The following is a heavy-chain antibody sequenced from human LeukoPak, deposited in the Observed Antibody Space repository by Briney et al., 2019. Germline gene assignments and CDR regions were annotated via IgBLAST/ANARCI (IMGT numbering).Heavy chain of an antibody. Sequence: GGSLRLSCAASGFTVSSNYMSWVRQAPGKGLEWVSVIYSGGSTYYADSVKGRFTISRDNSKNTLYLQMNSLRAEDTAVYYCARDAVYYYGSGSYYFIDYWGQGTLVTVSS. CDR1: GFTVSSNY. J-gene: IGHJ4*02. CDR2: IYSGGST. V-gene: IGHV3-53*01. CDR3: ARDAVYYYGSGSYYFIDY. D-gene: IGHD3-10*01.